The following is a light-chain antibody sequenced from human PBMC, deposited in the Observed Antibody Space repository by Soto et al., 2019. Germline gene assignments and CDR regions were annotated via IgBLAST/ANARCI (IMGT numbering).Light chain of an antibody. CDR1: SSDVGRYNL. V-gene: IGLV2-23*01. CDR3: CSYAGSSTL. CDR2: EGS. Sequence: QSALTQPASVSGSPGQSITISCTGTSSDVGRYNLVSWYQQHPGTAPKVMLYEGSNRPTGVSNRFSGSKSGNTASLTISGLQAEDEADYYCCSYAGSSTLFGGGTKLTVL. J-gene: IGLJ3*02.